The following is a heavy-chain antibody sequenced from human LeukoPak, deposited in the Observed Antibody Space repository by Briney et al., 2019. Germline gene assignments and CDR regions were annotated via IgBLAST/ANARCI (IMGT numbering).Heavy chain of an antibody. J-gene: IGHJ4*02. V-gene: IGHV3-30*02. CDR3: AKFLAAAGISPFDY. CDR2: IRYDGSNK. CDR1: GFTFSSYG. Sequence: GGALRLSCAASGFTFSSYGMHWVRQAPGKGLEWVAFIRYDGSNKYYADSVKGRFTISRDDSKNTLYLQTNSLRAGDTAVYYCAKFLAAAGISPFDYWGQGTLVTVSS. D-gene: IGHD6-13*01.